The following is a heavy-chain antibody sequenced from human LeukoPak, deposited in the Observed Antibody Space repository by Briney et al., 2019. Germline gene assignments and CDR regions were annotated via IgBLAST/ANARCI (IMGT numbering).Heavy chain of an antibody. CDR3: ARALGVVFDF. D-gene: IGHD2-8*01. CDR2: TYYRSKWSN. V-gene: IGHV6-1*01. CDR1: SSYA. J-gene: IGHJ4*02. Sequence: SSYAISWVRQAPGQGLEWMGRTYYRSKWSNDYAISVKSRITVNPDTSKNQFSLHLNSVTPEDTAVYYCARALGVVFDFWGQGTLVTVSS.